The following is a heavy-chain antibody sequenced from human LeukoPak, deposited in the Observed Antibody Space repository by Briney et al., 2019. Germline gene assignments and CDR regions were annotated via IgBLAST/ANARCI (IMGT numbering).Heavy chain of an antibody. Sequence: ASVKVSCKASGGTFSSYAISWVRQAPGRGLEWMGGIIPIFGTANYAQKFQGRVTITADKSTSTAYMELSSLRSEDTAVYYCASAVAGSVMDYWGQGTLVIVSS. CDR2: IIPIFGTA. V-gene: IGHV1-69*06. CDR1: GGTFSSYA. CDR3: ASAVAGSVMDY. D-gene: IGHD6-19*01. J-gene: IGHJ4*02.